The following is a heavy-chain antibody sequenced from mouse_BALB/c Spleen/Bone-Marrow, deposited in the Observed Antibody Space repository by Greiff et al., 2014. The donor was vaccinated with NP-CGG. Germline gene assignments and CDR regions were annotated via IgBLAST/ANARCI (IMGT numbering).Heavy chain of an antibody. CDR2: IWSGGST. Sequence: QVQLQQSGPGLVQPSQSLSITCTVSGFSLTSYGVHWVRQSPGKGLEWLGVIWSGGSTDYNAAFISRLSISKDNSKSQVFFKMNSRQADDTAIYYCARNKNDYDGTLAYWGQGTLVTVSA. D-gene: IGHD2-4*01. CDR3: ARNKNDYDGTLAY. V-gene: IGHV2-4-1*01. CDR1: GFSLTSYG. J-gene: IGHJ3*01.